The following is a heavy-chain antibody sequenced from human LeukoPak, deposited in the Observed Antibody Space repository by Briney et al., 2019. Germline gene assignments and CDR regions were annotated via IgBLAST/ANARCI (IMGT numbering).Heavy chain of an antibody. CDR3: AGEDWHFDL. CDR2: INHSGST. J-gene: IGHJ2*01. Sequence: SETLSLTSAVYGGSLTDNYGAWIRHPPGKGRERSGEINHSGSTTYTPPLKSRATISLDTSNNKFFLNFNSVTAAATAWYYFAGEDWHFDLWGRGPLVPVST. V-gene: IGHV4-34*01. CDR1: GGSLTDNY.